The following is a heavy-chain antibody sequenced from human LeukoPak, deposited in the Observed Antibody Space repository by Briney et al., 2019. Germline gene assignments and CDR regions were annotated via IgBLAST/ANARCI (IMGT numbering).Heavy chain of an antibody. CDR2: ISYSSSTI. J-gene: IGHJ6*04. CDR3: AELGITMIGGV. D-gene: IGHD3-10*02. Sequence: GGSLRLSCAASGFTFSSHSMNWARQAPGKGLEWVSYISYSSSTIYYADSVKGRFTISRDNAKNSLYLQMDSLRAEDTAVYYCAELGITMIGGVWGKGTTVTISS. V-gene: IGHV3-48*01. CDR1: GFTFSSHS.